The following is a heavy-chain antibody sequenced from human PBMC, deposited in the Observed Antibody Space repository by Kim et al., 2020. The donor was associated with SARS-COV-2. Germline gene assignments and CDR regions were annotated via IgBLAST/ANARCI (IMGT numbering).Heavy chain of an antibody. CDR1: GFTFSSYS. J-gene: IGHJ4*02. D-gene: IGHD5-12*01. CDR2: ISSSSSYI. Sequence: GGSLRLSCAASGFTFSSYSMNWVRQAPGKGLEWVSSISSSSSYIYYADSVKGRFTISRDNAKNSLYLQMNSLRAEDTAVYYCARDGYSGYVCDYWGQGTLVTVSS. CDR3: ARDGYSGYVCDY. V-gene: IGHV3-21*01.